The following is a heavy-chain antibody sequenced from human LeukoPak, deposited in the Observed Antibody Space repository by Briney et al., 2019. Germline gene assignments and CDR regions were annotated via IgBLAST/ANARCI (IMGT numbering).Heavy chain of an antibody. Sequence: ASVKVSCKASGYTFTSYGISWVRQAPGQGLEWMGWISAYNGNTNYAQKLQGRVTMTTDTSTSAAYMELRSLRSDDTAVYYCARDPRRSGEAYFDYWGRGTLVTVSS. CDR3: ARDPRRSGEAYFDY. D-gene: IGHD2-15*01. CDR2: ISAYNGNT. CDR1: GYTFTSYG. V-gene: IGHV1-18*01. J-gene: IGHJ4*02.